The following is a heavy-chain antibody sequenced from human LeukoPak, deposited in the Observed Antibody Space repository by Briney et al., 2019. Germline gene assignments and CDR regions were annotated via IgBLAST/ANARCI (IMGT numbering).Heavy chain of an antibody. Sequence: PSETLSLTCAVYGGSFSGYYWSWIRQPPGKGLEWLGEINHSGSTNYNPSLKSRVTISVDTSKNQFSLKLSSVTAADTAVYYCARVGLSRVAGRASFDYWGQGTLVTVSS. V-gene: IGHV4-34*01. D-gene: IGHD6-19*01. J-gene: IGHJ4*02. CDR3: ARVGLSRVAGRASFDY. CDR1: GGSFSGYY. CDR2: INHSGST.